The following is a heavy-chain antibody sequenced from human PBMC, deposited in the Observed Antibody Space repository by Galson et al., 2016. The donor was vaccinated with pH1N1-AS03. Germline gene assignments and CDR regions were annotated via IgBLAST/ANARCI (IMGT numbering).Heavy chain of an antibody. CDR2: IYPTGNT. Sequence: TLSLTCTVSGGSISSDSYHWGWIRQPPGKGLEWIGLIYPTGNTYYNPSLKSRVTISVDTSKDQFSLNLNSVTAADTAAYYCARLRVDINWPDPWGQGTLVSVSS. CDR1: GGSISSDSYH. CDR3: ARLRVDINWPDP. D-gene: IGHD5-12*01. J-gene: IGHJ5*01. V-gene: IGHV4-39*07.